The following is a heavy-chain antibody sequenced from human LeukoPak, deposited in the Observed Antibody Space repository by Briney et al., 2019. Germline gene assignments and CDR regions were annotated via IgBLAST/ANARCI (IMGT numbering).Heavy chain of an antibody. CDR2: IIPIFGTA. V-gene: IGHV1-69*01. Sequence: GGSLRLSCAASGGTFSSYAISWVRQAPGQGLEWMGGIIPIFGTANYAQKFQGRVTITADESTSTAYMELSSLRSEDTAVYYCARGGPYFDWPFDYWGQGTLVTVSS. D-gene: IGHD3-9*01. CDR1: GGTFSSYA. CDR3: ARGGPYFDWPFDY. J-gene: IGHJ4*02.